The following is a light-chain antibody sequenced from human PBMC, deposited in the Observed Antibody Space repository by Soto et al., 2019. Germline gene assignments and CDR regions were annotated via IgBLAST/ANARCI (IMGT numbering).Light chain of an antibody. J-gene: IGLJ1*01. V-gene: IGLV2-14*01. Sequence: QSVMSHPASVCGSPGESITISCTGTSSDVGAYNLVSWYQQHPGRAPKLMIYDVYDRPSGVSNRFSGSKSGNTASLTISGLQAEEQADHYCRSYTTSSSYFFGTGTKVTVL. CDR3: RSYTTSSSYF. CDR2: DVY. CDR1: SSDVGAYNL.